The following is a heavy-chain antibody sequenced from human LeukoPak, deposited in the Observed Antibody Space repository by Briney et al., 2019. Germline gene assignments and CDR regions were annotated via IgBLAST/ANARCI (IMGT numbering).Heavy chain of an antibody. V-gene: IGHV3-74*01. D-gene: IGHD5-18*01. CDR2: INSDGIDT. CDR3: AKDWGYTTMVSYYFDY. Sequence: PGGSLRLSCAASGFTFNSYWFHWVRQAPGKGLVWVSRINSDGIDTIYADSVKGRFTISRDNAKSTVYLQMNSLKAEDTAVYYSAKDWGYTTMVSYYFDYWGQGTLVTVSS. CDR1: GFTFNSYW. J-gene: IGHJ4*02.